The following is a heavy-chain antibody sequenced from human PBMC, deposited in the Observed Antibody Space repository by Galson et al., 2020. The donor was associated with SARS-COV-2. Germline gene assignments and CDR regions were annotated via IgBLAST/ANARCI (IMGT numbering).Heavy chain of an antibody. CDR1: GFTFSSYA. CDR3: AKGAQRTMIVVAYFDY. V-gene: IGHV3-23*01. Sequence: GGSLRLSCAASGFTFSSYAMSWVRQAPGKGLEWVSAISGSGGSTYYADSVKGRFTISRDNSKNTLYLQMNSLRAEDTAVYYCAKGAQRTMIVVAYFDYWGQGTLVTVSS. CDR2: ISGSGGST. D-gene: IGHD3-22*01. J-gene: IGHJ4*02.